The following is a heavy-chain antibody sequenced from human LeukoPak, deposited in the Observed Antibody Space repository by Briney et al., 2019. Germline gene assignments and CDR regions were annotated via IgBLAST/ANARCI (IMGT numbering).Heavy chain of an antibody. CDR1: GGSISSYY. D-gene: IGHD7-27*01. V-gene: IGHV4-4*07. CDR3: ARDGDQTGYFDY. Sequence: SETLSLTCTVSGGSISSYYWSWIRQPAGKGLEWIGRIYTSESTNYNPSLKSRVTMSVDTSKNQFSLKLSSVTAADTAVYYCARDGDQTGYFDYWGQGTLVTVSS. CDR2: IYTSEST. J-gene: IGHJ4*02.